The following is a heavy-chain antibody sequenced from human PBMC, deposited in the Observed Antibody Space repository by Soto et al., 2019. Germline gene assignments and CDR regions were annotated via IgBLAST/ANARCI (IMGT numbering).Heavy chain of an antibody. CDR1: GGSMSSYY. D-gene: IGHD3-10*01. Sequence: SETLSLSCTVSGGSMSSYYWRWIRQPPEKELEWIGYIYYSGSTNYNPSLNSRVTISVDTSKNQFSLQLSSGTAADTAVYYCARAGYRGRYGSRRSLLDYSTQRTSVTGSS. V-gene: IGHV4-59*01. CDR2: IYYSGST. CDR3: ARAGYRGRYGSRRSLLDY. J-gene: IGHJ4*02.